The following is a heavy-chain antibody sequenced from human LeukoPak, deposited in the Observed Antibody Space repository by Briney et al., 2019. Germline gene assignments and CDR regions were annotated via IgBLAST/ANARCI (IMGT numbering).Heavy chain of an antibody. V-gene: IGHV1-46*01. Sequence: ASVKVSCKASGYTFTSYHIHWVRQAPGQGLGWMGIINTRSGNTNYAQTFQGSVRLTRATSTDTVYMEMNSLRFEDTAVYYCARVAMVRGAGVANWFDPWGQGTLVTVSS. CDR2: INTRSGNT. CDR1: GYTFTSYH. CDR3: ARVAMVRGAGVANWFDP. D-gene: IGHD3-10*01. J-gene: IGHJ5*02.